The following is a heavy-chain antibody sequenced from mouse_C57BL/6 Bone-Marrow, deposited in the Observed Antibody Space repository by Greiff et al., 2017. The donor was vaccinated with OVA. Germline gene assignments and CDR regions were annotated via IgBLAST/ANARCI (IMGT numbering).Heavy chain of an antibody. Sequence: VQLQQPGAELVRPGTSVKLSCKASGYTFTSYWMHWVKQRPGQGLEWIGVIDPSDSYTNYNQKFKGKATLTVDTSSSTAYMQLSRLTSEDSAVYYCARRGLRRGYYAMDYWGQGTSVTVAS. CDR3: ARRGLRRGYYAMDY. J-gene: IGHJ4*01. CDR1: GYTFTSYW. D-gene: IGHD2-4*01. V-gene: IGHV1-59*01. CDR2: IDPSDSYT.